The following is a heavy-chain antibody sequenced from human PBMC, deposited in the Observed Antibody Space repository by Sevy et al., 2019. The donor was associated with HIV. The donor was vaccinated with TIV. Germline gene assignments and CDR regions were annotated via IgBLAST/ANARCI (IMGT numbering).Heavy chain of an antibody. D-gene: IGHD3-16*01. V-gene: IGHV3-30*03. J-gene: IGHJ4*02. CDR3: AGDQGSYPYSPGRY. CDR1: GFTFNAYG. CDR2: ASFDGNVK. Sequence: GGSLRLSCEASGFTFNAYGMHWVRLAPGKGLEWVSVASFDGNVKYYADSVKGRFTISRDNSKNTLHLQMNSLRPEDTAVYYCAGDQGSYPYSPGRYWGQGTLVTVSS.